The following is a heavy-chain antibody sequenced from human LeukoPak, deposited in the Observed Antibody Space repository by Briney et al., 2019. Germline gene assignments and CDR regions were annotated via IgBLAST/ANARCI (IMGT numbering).Heavy chain of an antibody. CDR1: GFTFTSYN. V-gene: IGHV3-21*06. CDR3: ARDPYSGNYGAYYYYYMDV. D-gene: IGHD1-26*01. CDR2: ITSSSSYI. Sequence: PGGSLRLSCAASGFTFTSYNMNWVRQAPGKRLEWVSSITSSSSYIYYADSVKGRFTISRDNAKNSLYLQMDSLRVEDTAVYYCARDPYSGNYGAYYYYYMDVWGKGTTVTISS. J-gene: IGHJ6*03.